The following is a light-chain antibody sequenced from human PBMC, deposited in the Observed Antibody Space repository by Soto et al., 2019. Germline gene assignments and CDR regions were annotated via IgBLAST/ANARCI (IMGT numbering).Light chain of an antibody. J-gene: IGKJ1*01. CDR2: DAS. V-gene: IGKV1-5*01. CDR1: QSISTF. CDR3: QQYDSYSWT. Sequence: QMTQSPSTLSASEGDTVTITCRASQSISTFLAWYQQKPGKAPKLLIFDASSLKSGVPSRFSGSGSGTEFTLTISSLQPDDVATYYCQQYDSYSWTFGQGTKVDIK.